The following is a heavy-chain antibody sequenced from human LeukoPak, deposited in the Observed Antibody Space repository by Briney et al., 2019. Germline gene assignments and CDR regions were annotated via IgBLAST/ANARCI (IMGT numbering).Heavy chain of an antibody. Sequence: ASVKVSCKASGGTFSSYAISWVRQAPGQGLEWMGGIIPIFGTANYAQKFQGRVTITAGESTSTAYMELSSLRSEDTAVYYCARNPSNSGVSIDYWGQGTLVTVSS. CDR1: GGTFSSYA. D-gene: IGHD4-23*01. CDR2: IIPIFGTA. CDR3: ARNPSNSGVSIDY. V-gene: IGHV1-69*13. J-gene: IGHJ4*02.